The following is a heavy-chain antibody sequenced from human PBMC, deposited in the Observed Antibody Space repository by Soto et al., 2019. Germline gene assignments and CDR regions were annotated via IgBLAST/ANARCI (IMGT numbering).Heavy chain of an antibody. V-gene: IGHV1-69*02. CDR3: ARGEGSSWPDSLSWFDP. CDR2: IIPILGIA. Sequence: QVQLVQSGAEVKKPGSSVKVSCKASGGTFSSYTISWVRQAPGQGLEWMGRIIPILGIANYAQKFQGRVTFTGXXYXSXXYMELSRLSSEDTAVHYCARGEGSSWPDSLSWFDPWGQGTLVTVSS. CDR1: GGTFSSYT. J-gene: IGHJ5*02. D-gene: IGHD6-13*01.